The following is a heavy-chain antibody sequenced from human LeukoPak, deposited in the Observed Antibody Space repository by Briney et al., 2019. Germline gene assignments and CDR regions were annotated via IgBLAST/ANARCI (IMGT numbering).Heavy chain of an antibody. Sequence: KPSETLSLTCTVSGASMSNSFWSWIRQPAGKGLEWIGRIYSSGRTNYNPSLKSRVTLSIDTSNNQFSLKLTSVTAADTASYYCARAPAGCGGTCSFDYWGQGTLVTVSS. CDR1: GASMSNSF. CDR3: ARAPAGCGGTCSFDY. D-gene: IGHD2-15*01. J-gene: IGHJ4*02. V-gene: IGHV4-4*07. CDR2: IYSSGRT.